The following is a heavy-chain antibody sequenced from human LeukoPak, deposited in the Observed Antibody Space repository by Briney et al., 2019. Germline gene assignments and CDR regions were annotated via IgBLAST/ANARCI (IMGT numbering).Heavy chain of an antibody. CDR3: AKGLIIAVTGWGPWELPPAGLDY. CDR2: IYHSGRT. CDR1: GGSIRSSNW. Sequence: SETLSLTCAVSGGSIRSSNWWRWVRQPPGKGLEWIGEIYHSGRTNYNSSLKSRVTISVDKSKNQFSLKLSSVTAADTAVYYCAKGLIIAVTGWGPWELPPAGLDYWGQGTLVTVSS. D-gene: IGHD6-19*01. J-gene: IGHJ4*02. V-gene: IGHV4-4*02.